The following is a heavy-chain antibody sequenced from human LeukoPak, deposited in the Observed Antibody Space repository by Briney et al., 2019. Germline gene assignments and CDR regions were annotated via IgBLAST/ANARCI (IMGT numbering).Heavy chain of an antibody. D-gene: IGHD3-22*01. V-gene: IGHV3-9*01. J-gene: IGHJ4*02. CDR2: ISWNSGSI. CDR1: GFTFDDYA. CDR3: AKDMNYYNSSAGRSTQLFDY. Sequence: GGSLRLSCAASGFTFDDYAMHWVRQAPGKGLEWVSGISWNSGSIGYADSVKGRFTISRDNSKNTLYLQMNSLRAEDTAVYYCAKDMNYYNSSAGRSTQLFDYWGQGTLVTVSS.